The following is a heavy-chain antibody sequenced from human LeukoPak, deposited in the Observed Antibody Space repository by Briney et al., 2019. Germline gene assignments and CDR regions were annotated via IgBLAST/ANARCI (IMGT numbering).Heavy chain of an antibody. CDR2: IYYSGST. V-gene: IGHV4-59*01. J-gene: IGHJ3*02. Sequence: SETLSLTCTVSGGSISSYYWSWIRQPPGKGLEWIGYIYYSGSTNYNPSLKSRVTISVDTSKNQFSLKLGSVTAADTAVYFCARVFSTEEFHDAFDIWGQGTMVTVSS. CDR3: ARVFSTEEFHDAFDI. CDR1: GGSISSYY. D-gene: IGHD2-2*01.